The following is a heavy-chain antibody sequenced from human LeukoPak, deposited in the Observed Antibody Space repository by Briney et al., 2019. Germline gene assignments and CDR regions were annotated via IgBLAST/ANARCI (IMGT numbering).Heavy chain of an antibody. CDR2: INSDGSST. Sequence: GGSLRLSCAASGFTFSSYWMHWVRQVPGKGLVWVSRINSDGSSTYSADSVKGQFTISRDNAKNTLYLQMNSLRAEDTAVYYCARESQTVHFDYWGQGTLVTVSS. CDR3: ARESQTVHFDY. V-gene: IGHV3-74*01. D-gene: IGHD4-17*01. J-gene: IGHJ4*02. CDR1: GFTFSSYW.